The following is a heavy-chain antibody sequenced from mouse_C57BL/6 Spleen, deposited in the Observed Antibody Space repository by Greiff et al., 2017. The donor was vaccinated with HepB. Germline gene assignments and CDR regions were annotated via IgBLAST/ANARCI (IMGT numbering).Heavy chain of an antibody. CDR1: GYTFTSYW. Sequence: VQGVESGAELAKPGASVKLSCKASGYTFTSYWMHWVKQRPGQGLEWIGYINPSSGYTKYNQKFKDKATLTADKSSSTAYMQLSSLTYEDSAVYYCARCDYDDYAMDYWGQGASVTVSS. CDR2: INPSSGYT. V-gene: IGHV1-7*01. J-gene: IGHJ4*01. CDR3: ARCDYDDYAMDY. D-gene: IGHD2-4*01.